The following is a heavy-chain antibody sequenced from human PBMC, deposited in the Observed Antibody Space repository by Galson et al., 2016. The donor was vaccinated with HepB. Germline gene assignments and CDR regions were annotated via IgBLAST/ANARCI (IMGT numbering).Heavy chain of an antibody. Sequence: SLRLSCAASGFTFNNYAMSWVRQSPGKGLEWVSGISGSGHSIYYADSVKGRFTITRDNYKNTLYLQMNSLRVEDTATYYCAKDKGGTYTNAWYWGDSWGQGTLLTVSS. J-gene: IGHJ4*02. CDR2: ISGSGHSI. CDR3: AKDKGGTYTNAWYWGDS. CDR1: GFTFNNYA. V-gene: IGHV3-23*01. D-gene: IGHD6-19*01.